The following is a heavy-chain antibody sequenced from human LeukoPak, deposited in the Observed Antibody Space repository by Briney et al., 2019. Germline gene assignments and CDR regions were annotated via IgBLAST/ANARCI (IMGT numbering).Heavy chain of an antibody. D-gene: IGHD3-10*01. CDR1: GGSISSGGYY. J-gene: IGHJ4*02. Sequence: PSETLSLTCTVSGGSISSGGYYWTWIRQHPGKGLEWIGYIYYSRSTYYNPSLKTRLTISIDTSKNQFSLKLSSVTAADTAVYYCARSTDMVRGGIGYWGQGTLVTVSS. CDR2: IYYSRST. V-gene: IGHV4-31*03. CDR3: ARSTDMVRGGIGY.